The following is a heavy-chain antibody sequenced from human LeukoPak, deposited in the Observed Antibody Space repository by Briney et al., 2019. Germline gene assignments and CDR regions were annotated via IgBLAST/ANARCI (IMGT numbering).Heavy chain of an antibody. CDR3: ARVRSIIAAAAFDY. J-gene: IGHJ4*02. CDR2: INPNSGGT. CDR1: GYTFTGYY. V-gene: IGHV1-2*02. D-gene: IGHD6-13*01. Sequence: GASVKVSCKASGYTFTGYYMHWVRQAPGQGPEWMGWINPNSGGTNYAQEFQGRVTMTRDTSISTAYMELSRLRSDDTAVYYCARVRSIIAAAAFDYWAREPWSPSPQ.